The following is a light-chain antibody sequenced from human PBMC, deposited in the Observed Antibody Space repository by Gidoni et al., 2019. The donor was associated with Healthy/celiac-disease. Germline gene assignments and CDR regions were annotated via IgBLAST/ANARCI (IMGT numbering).Light chain of an antibody. CDR2: AAS. J-gene: IGKJ2*01. V-gene: IGKV1-39*01. Sequence: DIQMTQSPSSLSASVGDRVTITWRASQIISSYLNWYQQKPGKAPKLLIYAASSLQSGVPSRFSGSGSGTDFTLTISSLQPADFATYYCQQSYSTPRTFGQGTKLEIK. CDR3: QQSYSTPRT. CDR1: QIISSY.